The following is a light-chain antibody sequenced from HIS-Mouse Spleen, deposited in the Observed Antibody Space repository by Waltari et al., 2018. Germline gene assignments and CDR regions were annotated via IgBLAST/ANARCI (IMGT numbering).Light chain of an antibody. J-gene: IGLJ3*02. CDR2: EDS. V-gene: IGLV3-10*01. Sequence: SYELTPPPSVSVSPGQTARIPCSGNAFHKKSPSWYQQKSGQAPVLVIYEDSKRPSGIPERFSGSSSGTMATLTISGAQVEDEADYYCYSTDSSGNHRVFGGGTKLTVL. CDR3: YSTDSSGNHRV. CDR1: AFHKKS.